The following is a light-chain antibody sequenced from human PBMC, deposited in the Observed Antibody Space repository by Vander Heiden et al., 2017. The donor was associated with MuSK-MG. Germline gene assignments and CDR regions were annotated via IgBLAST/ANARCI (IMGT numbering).Light chain of an antibody. CDR2: DGS. J-gene: IGKJ5*01. V-gene: IGKV3-11*01. Sequence: EIVLAQSPATLSLSPGERATLSCRASESVNNYLAWYQQKPGQAPRLLIYDGSRRATGIPARFNGSGSGTDFTLTISSLEPEDFGIYYCQQRRNWPKTFGQGTRMEIK. CDR3: QQRRNWPKT. CDR1: ESVNNY.